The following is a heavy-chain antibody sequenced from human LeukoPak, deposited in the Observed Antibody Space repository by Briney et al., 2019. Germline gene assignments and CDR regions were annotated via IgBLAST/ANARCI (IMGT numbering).Heavy chain of an antibody. J-gene: IGHJ4*02. CDR3: ARVVAHLLDC. V-gene: IGHV3-48*03. CDR2: ISSDASTI. CDR1: GFTFRSYE. Sequence: HPGGSLRLSCAASGFTFRSYEMNWVRQAPGKGLEWISYISSDASTIYYADSVRGRFTVSRDNAQNSLYLQMTSLRAEDMALYYCARVVAHLLDCWGQGTLVTVSS.